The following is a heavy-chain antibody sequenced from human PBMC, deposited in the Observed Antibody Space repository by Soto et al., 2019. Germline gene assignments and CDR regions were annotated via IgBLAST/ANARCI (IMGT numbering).Heavy chain of an antibody. CDR3: ARTSRFDY. V-gene: IGHV4-34*01. J-gene: IGHJ4*02. D-gene: IGHD6-6*01. Sequence: QVLLQQWGAGLLKPSETLSLTCAVYGVSFSGYYWSWIRQPPGKGLEWIGEINHSGSTHYNPSLKSRVTISVDTSKHQFALKLSSVTAADSAVYYCARTSRFDYRGQGPLVTVSS. CDR1: GVSFSGYY. CDR2: INHSGST.